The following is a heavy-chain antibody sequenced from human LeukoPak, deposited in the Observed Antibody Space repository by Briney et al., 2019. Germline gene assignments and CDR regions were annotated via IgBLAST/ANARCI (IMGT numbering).Heavy chain of an antibody. D-gene: IGHD3-22*01. Sequence: GGSLRLSCAASGFTFSDYYMSWIRQAPGKGLEWVSYISSSGSTIYYADSVKGRFTISRDNAKNSLYLQMNSLRAEDTAVYYCAKSSPATYYYDSSGYYPGYWGQGTLVNVSS. V-gene: IGHV3-11*01. CDR2: ISSSGSTI. CDR3: AKSSPATYYYDSSGYYPGY. J-gene: IGHJ4*02. CDR1: GFTFSDYY.